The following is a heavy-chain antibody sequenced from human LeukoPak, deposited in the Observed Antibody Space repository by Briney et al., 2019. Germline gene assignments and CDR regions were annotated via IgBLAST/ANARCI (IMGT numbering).Heavy chain of an antibody. CDR3: ARAGTCSSTSCDGGIEY. V-gene: IGHV3-21*06. J-gene: IGHJ4*02. D-gene: IGHD2-2*01. Sequence: GGSLRLSCAASGFAFSSYNMKWVRQAPGKGLEWVSFISTTSTYIYYADSVKGRFTVSRDNSKNLLYLQMDSLRVEDTAVYYCARAGTCSSTSCDGGIEYWGQGTLVTVST. CDR2: ISTTSTYI. CDR1: GFAFSSYN.